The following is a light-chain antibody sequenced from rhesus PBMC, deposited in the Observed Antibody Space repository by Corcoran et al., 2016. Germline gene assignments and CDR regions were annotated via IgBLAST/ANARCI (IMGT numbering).Light chain of an antibody. V-gene: IGKV1-22*01. CDR2: KAS. J-gene: IGKJ3*01. CDR3: QQYSGRPLT. CDR1: QSISSW. Sequence: DIQMTQSPSSLSASVGDTVTITCRASQSISSWLAWYQQKPGKAPKLLIYKASSLQSGVPSRFSGSGSGTDFTLTISSLQSEDFATYYCQQYSGRPLTFGPGTKLDIK.